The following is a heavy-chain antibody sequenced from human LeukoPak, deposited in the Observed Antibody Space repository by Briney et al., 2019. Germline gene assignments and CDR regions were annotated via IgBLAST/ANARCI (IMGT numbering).Heavy chain of an antibody. V-gene: IGHV1-8*01. J-gene: IGHJ4*02. CDR1: GYTFTSYD. CDR3: ARVHLPDYENDYFDY. Sequence: ASVKVSCKASGYTFTSYDTNWVRQATGQGLEWMGWMNPNSGNTGYAQKFQGRVTMTRNTSISTAYMELSSLRSEDTAVYYCARVHLPDYENDYFDYWGQGTLVTVSS. CDR2: MNPNSGNT. D-gene: IGHD4-17*01.